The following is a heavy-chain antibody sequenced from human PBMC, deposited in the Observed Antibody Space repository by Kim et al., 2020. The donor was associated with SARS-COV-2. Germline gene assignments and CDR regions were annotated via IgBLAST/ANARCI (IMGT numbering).Heavy chain of an antibody. J-gene: IGHJ6*02. CDR3: AIPYYYDSSGYYYYYGMDV. CDR2: INSDGSST. D-gene: IGHD3-22*01. V-gene: IGHV3-74*01. Sequence: GGSLRLSCAASGFTFSSYWMHWVRQAPGKGLVWVSRINSDGSSTSYADSVKGRFTISRDNAKNTLYLQMNSLRAEDTAVYYCAIPYYYDSSGYYYYYGMDVCGQGTTVTVSS. CDR1: GFTFSSYW.